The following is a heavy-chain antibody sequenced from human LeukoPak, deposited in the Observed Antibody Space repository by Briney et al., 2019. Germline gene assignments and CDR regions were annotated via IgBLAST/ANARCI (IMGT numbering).Heavy chain of an antibody. CDR3: ARPADYSNYGLDY. Sequence: GGSLRLSCAASGFTFSSYGMHWVRQAPGKGLEWVAFIRYDGSNKYYADSVKGRFTISRDNSKNTLYLQMNSLRAEDTAVYYCARPADYSNYGLDYWGQGTLVTVSS. D-gene: IGHD4-11*01. CDR2: IRYDGSNK. J-gene: IGHJ4*02. V-gene: IGHV3-30*02. CDR1: GFTFSSYG.